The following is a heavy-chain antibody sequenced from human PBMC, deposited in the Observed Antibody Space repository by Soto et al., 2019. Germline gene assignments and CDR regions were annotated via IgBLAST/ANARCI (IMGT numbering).Heavy chain of an antibody. D-gene: IGHD6-19*01. Sequence: EAHLLESGGDLVQAGGSLRLSCAASEFSFSSYAMSWVRQAPGKGLEWVSAISGDGDYIYYADSVMGRFTNSRDNSKNTLYLKMNSLRAEDTAIYYCVRQAAVPVAGTRAAATSFDIWGQGTMVTVSS. CDR3: VRQAAVPVAGTRAAATSFDI. CDR2: ISGDGDYI. J-gene: IGHJ3*02. V-gene: IGHV3-23*01. CDR1: EFSFSSYA.